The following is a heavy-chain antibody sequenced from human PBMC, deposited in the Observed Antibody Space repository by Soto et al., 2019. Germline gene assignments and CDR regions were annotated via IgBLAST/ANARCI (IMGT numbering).Heavy chain of an antibody. Sequence: ASVKVSCKASGYTFTSYGISWVRQAPGQGLEWMGWISAYNGNTNYAQKLQGRVTMTTDTSTSTAYMELRSLRSDDTAVYYCAREPYYYGSGSNNWFDPWGQGTLVTVSS. J-gene: IGHJ5*02. D-gene: IGHD3-10*01. CDR1: GYTFTSYG. CDR2: ISAYNGNT. V-gene: IGHV1-18*01. CDR3: AREPYYYGSGSNNWFDP.